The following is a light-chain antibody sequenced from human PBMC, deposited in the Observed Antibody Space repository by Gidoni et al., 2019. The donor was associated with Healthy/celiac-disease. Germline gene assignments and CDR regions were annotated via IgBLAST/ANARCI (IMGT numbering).Light chain of an antibody. Sequence: SYVLTQPPPVSGAPGQTARITCGGNNMGSKSVHWYQQKPGQAPVLVVYDDSDRPSGIPERFSGSNSGNTATLTISRVEAGDEADYYCQVWDSSSDHLWVFGGGTKLTVL. CDR2: DDS. J-gene: IGLJ3*02. V-gene: IGLV3-21*02. CDR3: QVWDSSSDHLWV. CDR1: NMGSKS.